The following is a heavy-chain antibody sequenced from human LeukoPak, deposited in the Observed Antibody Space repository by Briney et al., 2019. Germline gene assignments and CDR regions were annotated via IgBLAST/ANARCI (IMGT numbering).Heavy chain of an antibody. CDR1: GGSFSGYY. Sequence: PSETLSLTCAVSGGSFSGYYRSWIRQPPGKGLEWIGEINHSGSTNYNPSLKSRVTISVDTSKNQFSLKLSSVTAADTAVYYCAGQFTFGGVIVREYWGQGTLVTVSS. CDR2: INHSGST. J-gene: IGHJ4*02. CDR3: AGQFTFGGVIVREY. V-gene: IGHV4-34*01. D-gene: IGHD3-16*02.